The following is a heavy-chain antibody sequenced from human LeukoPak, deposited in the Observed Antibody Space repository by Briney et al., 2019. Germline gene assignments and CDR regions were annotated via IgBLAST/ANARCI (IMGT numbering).Heavy chain of an antibody. CDR3: ARGYCSGGSCYTH. V-gene: IGHV3-23*01. J-gene: IGHJ4*02. D-gene: IGHD2-15*01. CDR1: GLTFSSYG. CDR2: ISGSGGST. Sequence: GGSLRLSCAASGLTFSSYGMSWVRQAPGKGLEWVSAISGSGGSTYYADSVKGRFTISRDNSKNTLYLQMNSLRAGDTAVYYCARGYCSGGSCYTHWGQGTLVTVSS.